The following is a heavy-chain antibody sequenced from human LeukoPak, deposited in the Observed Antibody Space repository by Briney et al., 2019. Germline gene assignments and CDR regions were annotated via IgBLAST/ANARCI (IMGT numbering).Heavy chain of an antibody. V-gene: IGHV1-18*01. CDR1: GYTFTSYG. Sequence: EASVKVSCKASGYTFTSYGITWVRRAPGLGLEWMGWISAYNGDTKYAQQLQGRVTMTTDTSTSTAYMELRSLRSDDTAVYYCARDPSNSSCRHEIFDYWGQGTLVTVSS. J-gene: IGHJ4*02. D-gene: IGHD6-19*01. CDR3: ARDPSNSSCRHEIFDY. CDR2: ISAYNGDT.